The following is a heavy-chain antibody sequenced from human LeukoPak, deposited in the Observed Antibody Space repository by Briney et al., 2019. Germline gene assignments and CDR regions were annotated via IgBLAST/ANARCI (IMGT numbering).Heavy chain of an antibody. CDR1: GDSISGYY. V-gene: IGHV4-59*01. CDR3: ARSTTYGDLLFDY. CDR2: IYDSGST. D-gene: IGHD4-17*01. J-gene: IGHJ4*02. Sequence: SETLSLNCTVSGDSISGYYWSWIRQPPGKELEWIGYIYDSGSTNYNPSLKSRVTISVDTSKNQFSLKLTSVTAADTAVYYCARSTTYGDLLFDYWGQGTLVTVSS.